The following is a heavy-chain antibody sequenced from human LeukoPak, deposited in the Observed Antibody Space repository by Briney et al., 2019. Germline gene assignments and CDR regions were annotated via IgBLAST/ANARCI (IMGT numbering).Heavy chain of an antibody. CDR2: INAGNGNT. CDR1: GYTFTSYA. D-gene: IGHD3-22*01. Sequence: ASVTVSCKASGYTFTSYAMHWVRQAPGQRLEWMGWINAGNGNTKYLQKFQGRVTITRDTSASTAYMELSSLRSEDTAVYYCARFIYYDSSLFDPWGQGTLVTVSS. J-gene: IGHJ5*02. V-gene: IGHV1-3*01. CDR3: ARFIYYDSSLFDP.